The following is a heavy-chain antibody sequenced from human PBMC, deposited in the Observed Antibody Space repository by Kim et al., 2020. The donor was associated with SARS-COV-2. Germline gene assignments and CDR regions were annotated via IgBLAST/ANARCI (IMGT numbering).Heavy chain of an antibody. V-gene: IGHV3-73*01. J-gene: IGHJ4*02. CDR1: GFTFSGSA. Sequence: GGSLRLSCAASGFTFSGSAMHWVRQASGKGLEWVGRIRSKANSYATAYAASVKGRFTISRDDSKNTAYLQMNSLKTEDTAVYYCTRHGWFGEEWVDYWGQGTLVTVSS. D-gene: IGHD3-10*01. CDR2: IRSKANSYAT. CDR3: TRHGWFGEEWVDY.